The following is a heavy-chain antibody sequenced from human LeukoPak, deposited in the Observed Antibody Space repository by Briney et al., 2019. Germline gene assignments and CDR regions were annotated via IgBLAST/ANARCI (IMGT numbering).Heavy chain of an antibody. CDR1: GYTFTSYG. V-gene: IGHV1-18*01. CDR2: ISAYNGNT. CDR3: ARDPYYYDSSGYWWRAFDI. D-gene: IGHD3-22*01. J-gene: IGHJ3*02. Sequence: GASVKVSCKASGYTFTSYGISWVRQAPGQGLEWMGWISAYNGNTNYAQKLQGRVTMTTDTSTSTAYMELRSLRSDDTAVYYCARDPYYYDSSGYWWRAFDIWGQGTMVTVSS.